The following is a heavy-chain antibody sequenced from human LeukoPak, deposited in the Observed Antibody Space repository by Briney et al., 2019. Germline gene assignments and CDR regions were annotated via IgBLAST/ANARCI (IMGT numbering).Heavy chain of an antibody. V-gene: IGHV3-30-3*01. Sequence: GGSLRLSCAASGFTFISCAMHWVRQAPGKGLEWMAVVSYDGSNKYYADSVKGRFTISRDNSENTLDLQMNSLRAEDTAVYYCARDRSGWYNGLFDYWGQGTLVTVSS. CDR3: ARDRSGWYNGLFDY. D-gene: IGHD6-19*01. CDR2: VSYDGSNK. J-gene: IGHJ4*02. CDR1: GFTFISCA.